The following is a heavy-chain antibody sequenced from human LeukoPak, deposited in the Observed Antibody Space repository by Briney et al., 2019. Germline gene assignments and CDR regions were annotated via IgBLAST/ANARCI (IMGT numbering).Heavy chain of an antibody. CDR3: ARFGSSTWYQGAFDI. Sequence: KGSERVSLTCAVYGGSFSGYYWSWTRQPPGKGLEWIGEIVHSGNTKYNPSRKSRVTISVDTSKNQFSLNLTSVTAADTAVYYCARFGSSTWYQGAFDIWGQGTLVTVAS. J-gene: IGHJ3*02. V-gene: IGHV4-34*12. CDR1: GGSFSGYY. CDR2: IVHSGNT. D-gene: IGHD6-13*01.